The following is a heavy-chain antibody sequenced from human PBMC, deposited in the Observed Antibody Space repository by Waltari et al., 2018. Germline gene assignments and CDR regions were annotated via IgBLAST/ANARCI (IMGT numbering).Heavy chain of an antibody. CDR1: GFKFSGYA. CDR2: ISASGVST. V-gene: IGHV3-23*01. D-gene: IGHD6-19*01. Sequence: EVQLLESGGGWVQHGGSLELACTASGFKFSGYAISWVRQYPEKGLEWVSSISASGVSTYYADSVKGRFTISRDNSKKTLYLQMNSLRAEDTALYYCAKGLDLFDSWGQGTLVTVSS. CDR3: AKGLDLFDS. J-gene: IGHJ4*02.